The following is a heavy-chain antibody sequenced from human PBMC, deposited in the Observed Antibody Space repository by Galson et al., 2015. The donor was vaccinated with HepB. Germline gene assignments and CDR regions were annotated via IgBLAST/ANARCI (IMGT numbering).Heavy chain of an antibody. D-gene: IGHD6-13*01. Sequence: SVKVSCKASGYTFTSYAMHWVRQAPGQRLEWMGWINAGNGNTKYSQKSQGRVTITRDTSASTAYMELSCLRSDDTAVYYCARGGGKRSSKPDAFDIWGQGTMVTVSS. J-gene: IGHJ3*02. CDR1: GYTFTSYA. CDR3: ARGGGKRSSKPDAFDI. V-gene: IGHV1-3*01. CDR2: INAGNGNT.